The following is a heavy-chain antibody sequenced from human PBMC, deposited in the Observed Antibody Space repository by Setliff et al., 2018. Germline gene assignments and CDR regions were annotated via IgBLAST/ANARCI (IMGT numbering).Heavy chain of an antibody. Sequence: ASVKVSCKASGYTFTSYGISWVRQAPGQGLEWMGWISAYNGNTNYAQKLQGRVTMTTDTSTSTAYMELSSLRSEDTAVYYCARQVYCSSLGCQFYSFYMDVWGKGTTVTVSS. CDR2: ISAYNGNT. CDR3: ARQVYCSSLGCQFYSFYMDV. CDR1: GYTFTSYG. D-gene: IGHD2-2*01. J-gene: IGHJ6*03. V-gene: IGHV1-18*01.